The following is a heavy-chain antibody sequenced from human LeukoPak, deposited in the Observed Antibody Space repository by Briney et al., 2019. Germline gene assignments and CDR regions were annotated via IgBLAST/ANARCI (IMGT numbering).Heavy chain of an antibody. V-gene: IGHV3-30*04. J-gene: IGHJ3*02. CDR1: GFTFSSYA. Sequence: GGSLRLSCAASGFTFSSYAMHWVRQAPGKGLEWVAVISYDGSNKYYADSVKGRFTISRDNSKNTLYLQMNSLRAEDTAVYYCARDRGDGDAPDAFDIRGQGTMVTVSS. CDR3: ARDRGDGDAPDAFDI. CDR2: ISYDGSNK. D-gene: IGHD4-17*01.